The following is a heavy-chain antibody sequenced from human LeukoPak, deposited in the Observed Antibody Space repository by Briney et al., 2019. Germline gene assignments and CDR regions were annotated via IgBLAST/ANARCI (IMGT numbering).Heavy chain of an antibody. CDR1: GYTFTNYG. CDR3: ARAYCDSSTCYTPRAFYDY. CDR2: INPYNTDT. J-gene: IGHJ4*02. Sequence: ASVKVSCKASGYTFTNYGISWVRQAPGQGLEWMGWINPYNTDTNYAQKVQDRVTMTTDTSTSTAYMELRSLRSDDTAIYYCARAYCDSSTCYTPRAFYDYWGQGTLVTASS. D-gene: IGHD2-2*02. V-gene: IGHV1-18*01.